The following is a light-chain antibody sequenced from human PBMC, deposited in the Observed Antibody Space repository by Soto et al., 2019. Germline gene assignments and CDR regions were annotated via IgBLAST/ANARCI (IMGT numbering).Light chain of an antibody. CDR2: DIS. CDR3: QQRFAWPNS. V-gene: IGKV3-11*01. Sequence: IVLTQSPATLSLSPGERATLSCRASQSVSIYLAWYQQRPGQTPRLLIYDISTRAAGIPARFSGSVFRTDYTLTISNLEPEESAVYYCQQRFAWPNSFGGGTKVQI. CDR1: QSVSIY. J-gene: IGKJ4*01.